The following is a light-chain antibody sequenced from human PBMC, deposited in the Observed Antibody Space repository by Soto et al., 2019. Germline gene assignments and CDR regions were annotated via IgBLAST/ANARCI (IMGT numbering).Light chain of an antibody. CDR3: QQYINWPPWT. Sequence: EIVMTQSPATLSVSPGERATLSCRASESVRSNLAWYQQKPGQAPRLLIYGGSTRATGIPARFSGSGSETEFTLTNSNLQSEEFAFYYCQQYINWPPWTFGQGIKVEIK. J-gene: IGKJ1*01. CDR2: GGS. CDR1: ESVRSN. V-gene: IGKV3-15*01.